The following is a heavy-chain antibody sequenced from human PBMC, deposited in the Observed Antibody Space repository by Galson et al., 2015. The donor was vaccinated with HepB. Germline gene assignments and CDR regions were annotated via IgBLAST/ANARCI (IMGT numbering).Heavy chain of an antibody. J-gene: IGHJ4*02. Sequence: SLRLSCAASGFTFSGSAMHWVRQASGKGLEWVGRIRSKANSYATAYAASVEGRVTISRDDSKSTAYLQMNSLRAEDTAVYYCTMSPPAILCGGACSPRFGYWGQGTLVTVSS. CDR3: TMSPPAILCGGACSPRFGY. CDR1: GFTFSGSA. CDR2: IRSKANSYAT. D-gene: IGHD2-21*02. V-gene: IGHV3-73*01.